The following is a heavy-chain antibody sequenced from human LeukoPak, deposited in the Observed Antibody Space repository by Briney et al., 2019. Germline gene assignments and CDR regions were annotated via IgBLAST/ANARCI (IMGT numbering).Heavy chain of an antibody. CDR1: GFTFSSYG. CDR3: AKVRGAMATVKVYFDY. Sequence: GGSLRLSCAASGFTFSSYGMHWVRQGPGKGLEWVAFIRDDGSNKYYADSVKGRFTISRDNSKNTLYLQMNSLRAEDTAVYYCAKVRGAMATVKVYFDYWGQGTLVTVSS. CDR2: IRDDGSNK. J-gene: IGHJ4*02. V-gene: IGHV3-30*02. D-gene: IGHD5-24*01.